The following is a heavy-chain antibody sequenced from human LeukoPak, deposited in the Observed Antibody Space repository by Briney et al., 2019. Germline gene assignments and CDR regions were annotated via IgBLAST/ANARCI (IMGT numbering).Heavy chain of an antibody. CDR2: INPKSGDT. Sequence: ASVKVSCKASGYTFTDYYMHWVRRAPGQGLEWMGWINPKSGDTTYAQKFQGRVTMTRDTSMSTAYMELSSLRSDDTAVYYCATVYSSGWYHDYWGQGTLVTVSS. J-gene: IGHJ4*02. D-gene: IGHD6-19*01. CDR1: GYTFTDYY. V-gene: IGHV1-2*02. CDR3: ATVYSSGWYHDY.